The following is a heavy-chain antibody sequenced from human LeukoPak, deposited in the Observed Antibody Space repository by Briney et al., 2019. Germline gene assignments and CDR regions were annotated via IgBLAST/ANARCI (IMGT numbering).Heavy chain of an antibody. CDR1: GGTFSSYA. D-gene: IGHD2-2*01. CDR3: ATGTGYCSSTSCYYYYYYMDV. Sequence: SVKVSCKASGGTFSSYAISWVRQAPGQGLEWMGGIIPIFGTANYAQKLQGRVTITADESTSTAYMELSSLRSEDTAVYYCATGTGYCSSTSCYYYYYYMDVWGKGTTVTVSS. CDR2: IIPIFGTA. J-gene: IGHJ6*03. V-gene: IGHV1-69*13.